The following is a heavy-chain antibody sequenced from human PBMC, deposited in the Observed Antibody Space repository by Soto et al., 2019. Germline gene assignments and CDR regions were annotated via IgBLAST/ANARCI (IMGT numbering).Heavy chain of an antibody. CDR3: ARDYGGNSAAYYYYGMDV. V-gene: IGHV1-69*12. J-gene: IGHJ6*02. D-gene: IGHD4-17*01. Sequence: QVQLVQCGAEVKKPGSSVKVSCKASGGTFSSYAISWVRQAPGQGLEWMGGIIPIFGTANYAQKFQGRVTITADESTSTAYMELSSLRSEDTAVYYCARDYGGNSAAYYYYGMDVWGQGTTVTVSS. CDR2: IIPIFGTA. CDR1: GGTFSSYA.